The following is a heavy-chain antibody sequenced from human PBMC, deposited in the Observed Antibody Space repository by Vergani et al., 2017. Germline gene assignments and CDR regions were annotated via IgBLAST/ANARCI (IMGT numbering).Heavy chain of an antibody. D-gene: IGHD6-13*01. V-gene: IGHV3-43D*03. CDR3: AKGAAAAGTGWFDP. CDR1: GFIFSDHY. CDR2: ISWDGGST. J-gene: IGHJ5*02. Sequence: EVQVVESGGGLVQPGGSLRLSCAASGFIFSDHYMDWVRQAPGKGLEWVSLISWDGGSTYYADSVKGRFTISRDNSKNSLYLQMNSLRAEDTALYYCAKGAAAAGTGWFDPWGQGTLVTVSS.